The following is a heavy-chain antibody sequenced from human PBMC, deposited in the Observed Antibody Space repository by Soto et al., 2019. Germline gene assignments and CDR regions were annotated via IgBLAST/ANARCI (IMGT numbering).Heavy chain of an antibody. V-gene: IGHV4-34*01. D-gene: IGHD2-21*01. J-gene: IGHJ6*03. CDR2: INHLGSI. CDR1: GGSLSDYF. CDR3: ARGGISHWSYFYYMDV. Sequence: QVQLQQLGAGLLKPSETLSLTCVVSGGSLSDYFWSWIRQPPGMALEWIGEINHLGSINYNPSLTSRVTTSVDTSKNQFSLTLNSVTAADTATYYCARGGISHWSYFYYMDVWDRGTTVTVSS.